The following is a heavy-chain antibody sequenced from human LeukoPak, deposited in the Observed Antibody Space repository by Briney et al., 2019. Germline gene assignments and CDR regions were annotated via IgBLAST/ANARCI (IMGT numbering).Heavy chain of an antibody. V-gene: IGHV3-23*01. J-gene: IGHJ5*02. D-gene: IGHD6-19*01. Sequence: GGSLRLSCAASGFTFSSYAMSWVRQAPGKGLEWVSSISGSGSTYYADSVKGRFTISRDNSKNTLYLQMSSLRAEDTAVYHCAKVFDSSGWYWFDPWGQGTLVTVSS. CDR1: GFTFSSYA. CDR3: AKVFDSSGWYWFDP. CDR2: ISGSGST.